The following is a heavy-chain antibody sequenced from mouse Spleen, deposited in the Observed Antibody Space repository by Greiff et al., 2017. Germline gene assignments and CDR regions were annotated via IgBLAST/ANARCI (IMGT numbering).Heavy chain of an antibody. CDR1: GFTFSSYG. Sequence: EVHLVESGGGLVQPGGSLKLSCAASGFTFSSYGMSWVRQTPDKRLELVATINSNGGSTYYPDSVKGRFTISRDNAKNTLYLQMSSLKSEDTAMYYCARENYYGSRFAYWGQGTLVTVSA. D-gene: IGHD1-1*01. CDR3: ARENYYGSRFAY. CDR2: INSNGGST. V-gene: IGHV5-6-3*01. J-gene: IGHJ3*01.